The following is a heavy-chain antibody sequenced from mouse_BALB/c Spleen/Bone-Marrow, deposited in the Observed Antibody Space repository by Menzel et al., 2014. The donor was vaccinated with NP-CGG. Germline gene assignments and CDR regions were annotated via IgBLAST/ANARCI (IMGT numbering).Heavy chain of an antibody. CDR2: TSSGGSYT. D-gene: IGHD2-1*01. V-gene: IGHV5-6-4*01. CDR3: TRDGKGNYDYAMDY. Sequence: EVMLVESWGGLVKPGGSLKLSCAASGFTFSSYTMSWVRQTPEKRLEWVATTSSGGSYTYYPDSVKGRFTISRDNAKNTLYLQMSSLKSEDTAMYYCTRDGKGNYDYAMDYWGQGTSVTVSS. J-gene: IGHJ4*01. CDR1: GFTFSSYT.